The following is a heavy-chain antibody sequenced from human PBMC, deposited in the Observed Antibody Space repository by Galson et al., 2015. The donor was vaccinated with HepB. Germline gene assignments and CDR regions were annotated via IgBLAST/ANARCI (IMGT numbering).Heavy chain of an antibody. CDR2: MNPKSTNT. V-gene: IGHV1-8*01. Sequence: SVKVSCKASGYTFTSYDVTWVRQAPGQGLEWMGWMNPKSTNTGYARKFQGRVTTTGDTSMDTAYMELSSLTSEDTAVYYCARAVRNQLLSEYWGQGTLVTVSS. CDR3: ARAVRNQLLSEY. CDR1: GYTFTSYD. J-gene: IGHJ4*02. D-gene: IGHD1-26*01.